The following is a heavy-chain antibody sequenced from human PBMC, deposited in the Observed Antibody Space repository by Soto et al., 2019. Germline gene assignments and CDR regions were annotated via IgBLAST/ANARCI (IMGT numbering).Heavy chain of an antibody. V-gene: IGHV3-30*18. D-gene: IGHD5-18*01. CDR3: AKAGETWIQLWYLDY. CDR2: ISYDGSNK. J-gene: IGHJ4*02. Sequence: QVQLVESGGVVVQPGRSLRLSCAASGFTFSSYGMHWVRQAPGKGLEWVAVISYDGSNKSYADAVKGRFTISRDNSKNTLYLQMNSLRAEETAVYYCAKAGETWIQLWYLDYWGQGTLVTVSS. CDR1: GFTFSSYG.